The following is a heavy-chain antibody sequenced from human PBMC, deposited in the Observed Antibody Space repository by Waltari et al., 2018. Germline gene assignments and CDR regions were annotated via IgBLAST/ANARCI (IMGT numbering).Heavy chain of an antibody. J-gene: IGHJ4*02. D-gene: IGHD4-17*01. Sequence: EVQLVESGGGLVKPGGSLRLPCAASGFAIPTFGLSWVRQAPGKGLEWVSSSTDGGAYLYYADSVRGRFPVSIDNAKNSLHLQMNNLRAEDTAVYYCARALTTPNDFWGQGTLVTVSS. CDR3: ARALTTPNDF. CDR1: GFAIPTFG. V-gene: IGHV3-21*03. CDR2: STDGGAYL.